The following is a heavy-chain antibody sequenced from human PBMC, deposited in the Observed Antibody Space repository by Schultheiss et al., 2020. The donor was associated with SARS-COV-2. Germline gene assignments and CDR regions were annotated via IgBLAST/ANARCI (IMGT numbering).Heavy chain of an antibody. CDR2: ISYDGSNK. CDR1: GFTFSSYA. D-gene: IGHD7-27*01. Sequence: GGSLRLSCAASGFTFSSYAMHWVRQAPGKGLEWVAVISYDGSNKYYADSVKGRFTISRDNSKNTLYLQMNSLRAEDTAVYYCARDGFAGADDAFDIWGQGTMVTVSS. CDR3: ARDGFAGADDAFDI. J-gene: IGHJ3*02. V-gene: IGHV3-30*07.